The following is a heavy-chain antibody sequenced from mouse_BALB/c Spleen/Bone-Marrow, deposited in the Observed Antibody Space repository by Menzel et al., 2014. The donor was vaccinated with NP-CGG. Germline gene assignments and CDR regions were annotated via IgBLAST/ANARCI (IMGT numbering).Heavy chain of an antibody. Sequence: QVQLQQSGAELVKPGASVELSCKTSGYTFTNYWIQWVKQRPGQGLGWIGEIFPGTGTTYYNEKFKGKATLTIDTSSSTAYMQLSSLTSEDSAVYFCARGDPYYRYSDYWGQGTTLTVSS. J-gene: IGHJ2*01. D-gene: IGHD2-14*01. CDR3: ARGDPYYRYSDY. CDR2: IFPGTGTT. V-gene: IGHV1S132*01. CDR1: GYTFTNYW.